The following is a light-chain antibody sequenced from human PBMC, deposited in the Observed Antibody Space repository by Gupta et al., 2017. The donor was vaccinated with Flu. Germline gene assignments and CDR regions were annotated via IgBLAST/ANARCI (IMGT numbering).Light chain of an antibody. CDR2: EDN. V-gene: IGLV6-57*01. CDR3: QSYESNNDWV. CDR1: SGSIASNY. Sequence: NFLLTPPHSVSESPGKTVTISCTRSSGSIASNYVQWHQRRPGSSPTTMIYEDNKRPSGVAARVSGSIDSSSTAASLTISGLKTEDEADYYCQSYESNNDWVFGGGTRLTVL. J-gene: IGLJ3*02.